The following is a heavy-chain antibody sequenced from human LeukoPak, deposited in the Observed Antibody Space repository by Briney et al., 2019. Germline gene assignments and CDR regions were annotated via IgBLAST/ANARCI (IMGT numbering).Heavy chain of an antibody. CDR1: GFTFSTYA. CDR2: IKGGGGDP. Sequence: PGGSLRLSCAASGFTFSTYAMGWVRQAPGKGLEWVSSIKGGGGDPFYADAVNGRFTISRDNSKNTLFLQLDSLRAEDTAVYYCAKGGHDYNPLSWWGQGTLVTVSS. V-gene: IGHV3-23*01. D-gene: IGHD4-11*01. J-gene: IGHJ4*02. CDR3: AKGGHDYNPLSW.